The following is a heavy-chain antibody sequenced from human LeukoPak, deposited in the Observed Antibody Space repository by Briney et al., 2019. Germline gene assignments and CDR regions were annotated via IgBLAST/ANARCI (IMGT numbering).Heavy chain of an antibody. J-gene: IGHJ4*02. CDR2: ISNRGDRT. Sequence: GGSLRLSCVASGFTFSDYAMSWVRQAPGKGLEWVSAISNRGDRTWDADSVKGRVTISRDNYKNTLFLQMNSLRAEDTAIYYCAKDSYDSSGSRYDYWGQGTLVTVSS. V-gene: IGHV3-23*01. D-gene: IGHD3-22*01. CDR3: AKDSYDSSGSRYDY. CDR1: GFTFSDYA.